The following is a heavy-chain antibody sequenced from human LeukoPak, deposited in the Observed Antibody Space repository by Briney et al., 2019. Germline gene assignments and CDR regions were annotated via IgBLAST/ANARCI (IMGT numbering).Heavy chain of an antibody. J-gene: IGHJ4*02. V-gene: IGHV1-24*01. D-gene: IGHD3-22*01. CDR1: GYTLTELS. CDR3: ATALPKRMIVVVIFDY. CDR2: FDPEDGET. Sequence: GASVKVSCKVSGYTLTELSMHWVRQAPGKGLEWMGGFDPEDGETIYAQKFQGRVTMTEDTSTDTAYTELSSLRSEDTAVYYCATALPKRMIVVVIFDYWGQGTLVTVSS.